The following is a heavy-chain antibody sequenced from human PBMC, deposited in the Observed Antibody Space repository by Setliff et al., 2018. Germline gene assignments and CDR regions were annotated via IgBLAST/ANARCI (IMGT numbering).Heavy chain of an antibody. CDR1: GESFSGHY. Sequence: SETLSLTCAVYGESFSGHYWSWIRQPPGKGLEWIGEINHSGSTNYNPSLKSRVTISVDTSKNQFSLKLSSVAAADTAVYYCARHFRSSKVQFLEYLTDYYFDSWGQGTLVTVSS. V-gene: IGHV4-34*01. D-gene: IGHD3-3*01. CDR3: ARHFRSSKVQFLEYLTDYYFDS. J-gene: IGHJ4*02. CDR2: INHSGST.